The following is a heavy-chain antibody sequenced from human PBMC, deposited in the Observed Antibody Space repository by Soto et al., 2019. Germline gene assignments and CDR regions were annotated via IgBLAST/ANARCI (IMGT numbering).Heavy chain of an antibody. V-gene: IGHV3-21*01. CDR3: ATNIVLVPAAIRDY. CDR2: ISSSSSYI. J-gene: IGHJ4*02. CDR1: GFTFSSYS. D-gene: IGHD2-2*01. Sequence: EVQLVESGGGLVKPGGSLRLSCAASGFTFSSYSMNWVRQAPGKGLEWVSSISSSSSYIYYADSVKGRFTISRDNAKNSLYLQMNSLRAEDTAVYYCATNIVLVPAAIRDYWGQGTLVTVSS.